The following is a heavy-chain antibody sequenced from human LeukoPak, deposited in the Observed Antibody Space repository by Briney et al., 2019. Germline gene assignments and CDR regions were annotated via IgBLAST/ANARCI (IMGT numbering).Heavy chain of an antibody. D-gene: IGHD3-22*01. CDR1: GFTFRSSA. CDR2: ISGSGGKT. Sequence: GGSLRLSCAASGFTFRSSAMTWVRQAPGKGLEWVSSISGSGGKTYHADSVKGRFTVSRDNSKNTLYLQMNSLRAEDTAVYYCAKDGAYYYDSSALGDYWGQGTLVTVSS. J-gene: IGHJ4*02. V-gene: IGHV3-23*01. CDR3: AKDGAYYYDSSALGDY.